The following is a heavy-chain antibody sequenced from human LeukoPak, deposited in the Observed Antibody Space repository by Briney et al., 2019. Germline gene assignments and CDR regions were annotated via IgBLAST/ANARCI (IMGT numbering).Heavy chain of an antibody. CDR1: GGSISSYY. D-gene: IGHD3-10*01. J-gene: IGHJ4*02. CDR3: ARAYYGSGSPMGPFDY. V-gene: IGHV4-59*01. CDR2: IYYSGST. Sequence: SETLSLTCTVSGGSISSYYWSWIRQPPGKGLEWIGYIYYSGSTNYNPSLKSRVTISVDTSKNQFSLKLSSVTAADTAVYYCARAYYGSGSPMGPFDYWGQGTLVIVSS.